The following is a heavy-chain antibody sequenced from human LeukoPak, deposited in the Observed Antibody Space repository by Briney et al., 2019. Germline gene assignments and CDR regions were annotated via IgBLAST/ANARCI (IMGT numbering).Heavy chain of an antibody. CDR2: VYYSGNT. V-gene: IGHV4-59*01. Sequence: SETLSLTCNVSGGSISKYYWSWIRQPPGKGLEWIGYVYYSGNTNYNPSLKSRVNISVDTSKNQFSLKLTSVIAANTAVYYCARERIAGTTDYWGQGTLVTVSS. CDR1: GGSISKYY. J-gene: IGHJ4*02. CDR3: ARERIAGTTDY. D-gene: IGHD1-20*01.